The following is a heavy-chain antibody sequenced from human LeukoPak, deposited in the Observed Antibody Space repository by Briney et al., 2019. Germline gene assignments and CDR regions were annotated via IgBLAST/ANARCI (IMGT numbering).Heavy chain of an antibody. CDR1: GFTVSSNY. CDR2: IYSGGST. V-gene: IGHV3-66*02. Sequence: PGGSLRLSCVVSGFTVSSNYMSWVRQAPGKGLEWVSVIYSGGSTYYADAVKGRFIISRDNSKNTLLLQMNSLRAEDTAVYYCAGLRGGYCSSDSCYSDCWGQGTLVTVSS. J-gene: IGHJ4*02. D-gene: IGHD2-15*01. CDR3: AGLRGGYCSSDSCYSDC.